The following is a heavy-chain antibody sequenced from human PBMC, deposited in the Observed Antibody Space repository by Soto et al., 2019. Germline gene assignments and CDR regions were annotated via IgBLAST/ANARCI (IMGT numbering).Heavy chain of an antibody. J-gene: IGHJ6*02. D-gene: IGHD3-3*01. Sequence: GASVKVSCKASGYTFTSYYMHWVRQPPGQGLEWMGIINPSGGSTSYAQKFQGRVTMTRDTSTSTVYMELSSLRSEDTAVYYCARDSKFTSYDFWSGDYYYYGMDVWGQGTTVTVSS. V-gene: IGHV1-46*01. CDR1: GYTFTSYY. CDR2: INPSGGST. CDR3: ARDSKFTSYDFWSGDYYYYGMDV.